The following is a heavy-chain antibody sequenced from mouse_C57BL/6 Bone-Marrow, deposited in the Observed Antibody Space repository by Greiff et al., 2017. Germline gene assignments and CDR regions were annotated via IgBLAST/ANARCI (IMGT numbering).Heavy chain of an antibody. D-gene: IGHD2-3*01. CDR1: GFSLTSYA. CDR3: ARGGEVYDGYYGGGCYAMDY. Sequence: VQLVESGPGLVAPSQSLSITCTASGFSLTSYAISWVRQPPGKGLEWLGVIWTGGGTNYNSAPKSRLSISKDNSKSQVFLKMNSLQTDDTARDYCARGGEVYDGYYGGGCYAMDYWGQGTSVTVSS. J-gene: IGHJ4*01. CDR2: IWTGGGT. V-gene: IGHV2-9-1*01.